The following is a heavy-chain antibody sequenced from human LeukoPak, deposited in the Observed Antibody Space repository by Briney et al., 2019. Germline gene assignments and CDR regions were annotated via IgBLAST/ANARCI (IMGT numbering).Heavy chain of an antibody. D-gene: IGHD2-21*01. CDR2: IYSSGST. V-gene: IGHV4-4*07. CDR1: GGSISDYF. Sequence: SETLSLTCTVSGGSISDYFWSWTRQPAGKGLEWIGRIYSSGSTLYNPSLKSRVTMSVDTSKNHFSLRLTSVTAADTAVYYCARGPYCGDDCYFDSWGRGTLFTVSS. J-gene: IGHJ4*02. CDR3: ARGPYCGDDCYFDS.